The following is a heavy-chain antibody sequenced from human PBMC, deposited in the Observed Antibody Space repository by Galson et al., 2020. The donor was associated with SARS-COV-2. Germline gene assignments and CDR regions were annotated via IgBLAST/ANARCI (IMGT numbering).Heavy chain of an antibody. V-gene: IGHV1-2*02. CDR2: INPNSGGT. CDR1: GYTFGGYY. CDR3: ASGIGYSSGEDY. Sequence: ASVKVSCKASGYTFGGYYIHWVRQAPGQGLEWMGWINPNSGGTNYAQKFQDRVTMTRDTSISTAYMELSRLRSDDTAVYYCASGIGYSSGEDYWGQGTLVTVSA. D-gene: IGHD5-18*01. J-gene: IGHJ4*02.